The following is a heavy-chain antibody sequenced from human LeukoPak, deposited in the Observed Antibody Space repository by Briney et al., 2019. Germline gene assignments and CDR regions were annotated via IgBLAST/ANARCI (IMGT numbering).Heavy chain of an antibody. D-gene: IGHD3-3*01. CDR3: ARESWSDSVAFDI. J-gene: IGHJ3*02. V-gene: IGHV3-21*01. CDR1: GFTFSSYA. Sequence: GGSLRLSCAASGFTFSSYAMNWVRQAPGKGLEWVSSISNSGNSIYYGDPVKGRFTISRDNAKNSLYLQMNSLRAEDTALYYCARESWSDSVAFDIWGLGTMVIVSS. CDR2: ISNSGNSI.